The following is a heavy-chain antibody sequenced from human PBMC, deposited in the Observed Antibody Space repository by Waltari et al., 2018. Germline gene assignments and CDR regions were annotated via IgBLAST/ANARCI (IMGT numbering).Heavy chain of an antibody. CDR2: IWNDGSNK. Sequence: QVQLVESGGGVVQPGRSLRLSCAASGFPFSSYGMHWVRQAPGKGREWVGVIWNDGSNKYYADSVKGRFTISRDNSKKTLYLQMNSLRAEDTAIYYCARDVESPLSGWYSGFDYWGQGTLVTVSS. J-gene: IGHJ4*02. V-gene: IGHV3-33*01. D-gene: IGHD6-19*01. CDR1: GFPFSSYG. CDR3: ARDVESPLSGWYSGFDY.